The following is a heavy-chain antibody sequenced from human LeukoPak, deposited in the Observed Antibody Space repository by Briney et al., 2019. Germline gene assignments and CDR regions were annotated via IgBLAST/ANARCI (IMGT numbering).Heavy chain of an antibody. Sequence: ASVKVSCKASGYTFTSYGISWMRQAPGQGLEWMGWISAYNGNTNYAQKLQGRVTMTTDTSTSTAYMELRSLRSDDTAVYYCARVFGIAVAGAPFDYWGQGTLVTVSS. CDR3: ARVFGIAVAGAPFDY. CDR1: GYTFTSYG. D-gene: IGHD6-19*01. V-gene: IGHV1-18*01. J-gene: IGHJ4*02. CDR2: ISAYNGNT.